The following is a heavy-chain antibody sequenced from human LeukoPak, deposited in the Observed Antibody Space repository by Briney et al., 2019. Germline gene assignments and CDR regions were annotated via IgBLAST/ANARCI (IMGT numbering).Heavy chain of an antibody. CDR2: IYYSGNT. CDR1: GGSISGYY. V-gene: IGHV4-59*08. CDR3: AGRVHCSGGSCYLDY. J-gene: IGHJ4*02. Sequence: SETLSLTCTVSGGSISGYYWSWIRQPPGKGLEWIGYIYYSGNTNYNPSLKSRVTISVDTSKNQFSLKLSSVTAADTAVYYCAGRVHCSGGSCYLDYWGQGTLVTVSS. D-gene: IGHD2-15*01.